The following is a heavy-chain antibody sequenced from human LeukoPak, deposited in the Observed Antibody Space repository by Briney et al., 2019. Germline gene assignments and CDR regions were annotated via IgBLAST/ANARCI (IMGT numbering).Heavy chain of an antibody. J-gene: IGHJ4*02. CDR1: GGSISGYY. CDR3: ARAAYGGNSALFDY. Sequence: SETLSLTCTVSGGSISGYYWSWIRQPPGKGLEWVGYIYHSGSTNYNPSLKGRVTISVDTCKNQFSLRLTSVTAADTAVYYCARAAYGGNSALFDYWGQGTLVTVSS. D-gene: IGHD4-23*01. V-gene: IGHV4-59*01. CDR2: IYHSGST.